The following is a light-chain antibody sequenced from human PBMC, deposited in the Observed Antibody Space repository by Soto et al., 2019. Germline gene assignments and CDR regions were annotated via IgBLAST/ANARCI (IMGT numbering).Light chain of an antibody. CDR2: GTS. V-gene: IGKV3-20*01. CDR3: QRYGISPLYA. J-gene: IGKJ2*01. CDR1: QTINTEF. Sequence: PGERATFSCRTSQTINTEFLAWYQQRPGLAPRLLIHGTSNRATGIPDRFSGSGSGTDFTLTISALEPEDFAVYYCQRYGISPLYAFGQGTKLEI.